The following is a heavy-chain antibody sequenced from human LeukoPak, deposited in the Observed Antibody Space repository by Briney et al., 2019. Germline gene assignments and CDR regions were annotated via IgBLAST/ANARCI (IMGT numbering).Heavy chain of an antibody. D-gene: IGHD2-2*02. Sequence: GGSLRLSCAASGFTFSSYAMSWVRQAPGKGLEWVSAISGSGGSTYYADSVKGRFTISRDNSKNTLYLQMNSLRAEDTAVYYCAKDGNGIVVVPAAIKGGGYYYYGMDVWGQGTTVTVSS. V-gene: IGHV3-23*01. CDR3: AKDGNGIVVVPAAIKGGGYYYYGMDV. CDR1: GFTFSSYA. J-gene: IGHJ6*02. CDR2: ISGSGGST.